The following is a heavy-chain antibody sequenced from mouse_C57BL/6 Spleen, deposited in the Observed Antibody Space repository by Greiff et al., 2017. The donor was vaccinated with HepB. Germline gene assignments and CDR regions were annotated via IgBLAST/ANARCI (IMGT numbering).Heavy chain of an antibody. CDR2: INPGSGGT. Sequence: VQLQQSGAELVRPGTSVKVSCKASGYAFTNYLIEWVKQRPGQGLEWIGVINPGSGGTNYNEKFKGKATLTADKSSSTAYMQLSSLTSEDSAVYFCARDGWDEGDDMDYWGQGTSVTVSS. D-gene: IGHD4-1*01. CDR1: GYAFTNYL. CDR3: ARDGWDEGDDMDY. J-gene: IGHJ4*01. V-gene: IGHV1-54*01.